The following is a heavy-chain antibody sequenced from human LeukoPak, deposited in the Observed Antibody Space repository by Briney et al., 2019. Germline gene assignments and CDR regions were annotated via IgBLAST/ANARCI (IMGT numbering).Heavy chain of an antibody. CDR2: ISGSGSSI. CDR1: GFTFKSHA. J-gene: IGHJ4*02. D-gene: IGHD3-22*01. CDR3: AKDDYYDTSGSAGRPGDH. V-gene: IGHV3-23*01. Sequence: PGRSLRLSCAASGFTFKSHAMSWVRQAPGKGLEWVSGISGSGSSISYADSVKGRFIISRDNSKNTLYLQMSSLRAEDTAVYYCAKDDYYDTSGSAGRPGDHWGQGTLVTVSS.